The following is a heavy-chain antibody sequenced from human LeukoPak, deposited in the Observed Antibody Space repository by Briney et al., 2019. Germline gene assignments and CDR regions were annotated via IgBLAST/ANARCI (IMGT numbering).Heavy chain of an antibody. CDR1: GGSFSGYY. CDR2: INHSGST. V-gene: IGHV4-34*01. D-gene: IGHD1-26*01. J-gene: IGHJ3*02. Sequence: PSETLSLTCAVYGGSFSGYYWSWIRQPPGKGLEWIGEINHSGSTNYNPSLKSRVTISVDTSKNQFSLKLSSVTAADTAVYYCARVVSSGSYRSDAFDIWGQGTMVTVSS. CDR3: ARVVSSGSYRSDAFDI.